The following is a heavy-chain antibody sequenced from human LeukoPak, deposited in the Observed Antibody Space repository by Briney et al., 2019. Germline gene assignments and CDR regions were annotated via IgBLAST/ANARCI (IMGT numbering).Heavy chain of an antibody. CDR3: AKDSGGTYFYYYYYMDV. CDR1: GFTFGRYS. CDR2: ISGSGTTL. J-gene: IGHJ6*03. V-gene: IGHV3-23*01. D-gene: IGHD1-26*01. Sequence: GGSLRLSCAASGFTFGRYSMSWVRQAPGKGLEWVSAISGSGTTLYYADSVKGRFTISRDNSKNTLYLQINGLRAEDTAVYYCAKDSGGTYFYYYYYMDVWGKGTTVTVSS.